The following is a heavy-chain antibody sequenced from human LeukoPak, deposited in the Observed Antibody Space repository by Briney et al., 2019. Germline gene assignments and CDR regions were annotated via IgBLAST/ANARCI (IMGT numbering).Heavy chain of an antibody. CDR2: IYHSGST. J-gene: IGHJ5*02. CDR1: GGSISSSNW. CDR3: AGRYYYGSGSYGWFDP. D-gene: IGHD3-10*01. Sequence: SGTLSLTCAVSGGSISSSNWWSWVRQPPGKGLEWIGEIYHSGSTNYNPSLKSRVTMSVDTSKNQFSLKLSSVTAADTAVYYCAGRYYYGSGSYGWFDPWGQGTLVTVSS. V-gene: IGHV4-4*02.